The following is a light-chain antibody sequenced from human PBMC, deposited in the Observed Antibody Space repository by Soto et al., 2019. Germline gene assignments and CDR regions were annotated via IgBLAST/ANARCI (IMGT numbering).Light chain of an antibody. Sequence: DIQMTQSPSTLSASVGDRATITCRASQSVSTWLAWYQQKPGKATKLLIYKASSLEIGVPSRFSGSGSGTEFTLTISRLQPDDFGTYYCQQYNGYSRTFGQGTKLEIK. CDR3: QQYNGYSRT. V-gene: IGKV1-5*03. CDR2: KAS. J-gene: IGKJ2*01. CDR1: QSVSTW.